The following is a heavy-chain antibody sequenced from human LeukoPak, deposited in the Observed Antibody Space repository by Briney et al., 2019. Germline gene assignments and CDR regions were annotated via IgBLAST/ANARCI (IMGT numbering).Heavy chain of an antibody. D-gene: IGHD3-3*01. V-gene: IGHV3-23*01. Sequence: GSLRLSCAASGFTFSSYAMSWVRQAPGKGLEWVSAISGSGGSTYYADSVKGRFTISRDNSKNTLYLQMNSLRAEDTAVYYCAKVALYDFWSGYYFDYWGQGTLVTVSS. CDR3: AKVALYDFWSGYYFDY. CDR2: ISGSGGST. J-gene: IGHJ4*02. CDR1: GFTFSSYA.